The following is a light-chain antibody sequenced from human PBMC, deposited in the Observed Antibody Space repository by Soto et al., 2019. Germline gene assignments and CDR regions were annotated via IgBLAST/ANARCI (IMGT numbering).Light chain of an antibody. CDR1: QDINNY. V-gene: IGKV1-33*01. CDR3: QQYDNLPLT. J-gene: IGKJ4*01. Sequence: DIQLTQSPPSQSASVGDRVTITCQASQDINNYLNWYQQKPGKAPKLLIYDASTLETGVPSRFSGSGPGTDFTFTISSLQPEDFATYYCQQYDNLPLTFGGGTKVEIK. CDR2: DAS.